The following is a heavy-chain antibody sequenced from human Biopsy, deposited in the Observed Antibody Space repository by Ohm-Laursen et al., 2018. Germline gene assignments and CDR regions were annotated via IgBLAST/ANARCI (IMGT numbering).Heavy chain of an antibody. CDR1: GDSITSYF. Sequence: GTLSLTCTVSGDSITSYFWNWIRQAPGKGLEWIGNIYYRGNTNYSPSLKSRATISLDSSKNLFSRNLNSVTATDTAVYYCARRLPLRGFAFDVWGQGTVVTVS. J-gene: IGHJ3*01. D-gene: IGHD3-10*01. V-gene: IGHV4-59*08. CDR2: IYYRGNT. CDR3: ARRLPLRGFAFDV.